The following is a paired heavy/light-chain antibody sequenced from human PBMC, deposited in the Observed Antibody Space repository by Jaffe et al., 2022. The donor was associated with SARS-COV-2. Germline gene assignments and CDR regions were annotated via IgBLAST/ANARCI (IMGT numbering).Heavy chain of an antibody. CDR1: GFTFSSYG. Sequence: QVQLVESGGGVVQPGRSLRLSCAASGFTFSSYGMHWVRQAPGKGLEWVAVISYDGSNKYYADSVKGRFTISRDNSKNTLYLQMNSLRAEDTAVYYCAKSYYDSSGYLKLLDYYGMDVWGQGTTVTVSS. CDR3: AKSYYDSSGYLKLLDYYGMDV. J-gene: IGHJ6*02. D-gene: IGHD3-22*01. V-gene: IGHV3-30*18. CDR2: ISYDGSNK.
Light chain of an antibody. Sequence: QSALTQPASVSGSPGQSITISCTGTSSDVGSYNLVSWYQQHPGKAPKLMIYEVSKRPSGVSNRFSGSKSGNTASLTISGLQAEDEADYYCCSYAGSSTLGVFGGGTKLTVL. CDR3: CSYAGSSTLGV. V-gene: IGLV2-23*02. CDR2: EVS. J-gene: IGLJ3*02. CDR1: SSDVGSYNL.